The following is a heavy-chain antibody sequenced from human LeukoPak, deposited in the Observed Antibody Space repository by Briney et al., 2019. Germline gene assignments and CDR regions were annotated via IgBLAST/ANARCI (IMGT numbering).Heavy chain of an antibody. CDR2: INPNSGVT. J-gene: IGHJ4*02. V-gene: IGHV1-2*02. CDR1: GYTFTGYY. CDR3: ARTYYDSSGYVPFDY. D-gene: IGHD3-22*01. Sequence: GASVKVSCKSSGYTFTGYYMHWXXXXPGQGLXXXXXINPNSGVTNYAQKFQGRVTMTRDTSISTAYMELSRLRSDDTAVYYCARTYYDSSGYVPFDYWGQGTLVTVSS.